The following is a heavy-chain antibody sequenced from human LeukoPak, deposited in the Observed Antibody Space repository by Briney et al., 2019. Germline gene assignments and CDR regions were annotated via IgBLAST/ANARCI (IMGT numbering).Heavy chain of an antibody. Sequence: SETLSLTCTVSGGSISSGDYYWSWIRQPPGKGLEWIGYIYYSGSTYYNPSLKSRVTISVDTSKNQFSLKLSSVTAADTAVYYCARKVTMVRGVPNWFDPWGQGTLVTVSS. CDR1: GGSISSGDYY. CDR2: IYYSGST. V-gene: IGHV4-30-4*01. CDR3: ARKVTMVRGVPNWFDP. D-gene: IGHD3-10*01. J-gene: IGHJ5*02.